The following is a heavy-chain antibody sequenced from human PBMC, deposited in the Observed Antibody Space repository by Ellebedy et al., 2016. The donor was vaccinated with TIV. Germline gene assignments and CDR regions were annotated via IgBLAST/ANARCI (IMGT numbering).Heavy chain of an antibody. CDR3: ARGLGHTETLTKTGFGDY. Sequence: AASVKASCKASGYTFSSYYVHWVRQAPGQGLEWMGIINPSAGSTAYAQNFQGRVTMTRDTSTSTVYMELSSLTSEDTAMYFCARGLGHTETLTKTGFGDYWGQGTLVTVSS. V-gene: IGHV1-46*01. D-gene: IGHD3-16*01. CDR1: GYTFSSYY. J-gene: IGHJ4*02. CDR2: INPSAGST.